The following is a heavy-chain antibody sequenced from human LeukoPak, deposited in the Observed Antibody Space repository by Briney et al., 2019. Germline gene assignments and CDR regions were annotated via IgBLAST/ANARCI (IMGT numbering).Heavy chain of an antibody. D-gene: IGHD2-2*03. Sequence: SETLSLTCTVSGGSVSSSGYYWGWIRQPPGKGLEWIASVSYSGATYYNPSLRSRVTISVDSSKNQFSLRVTSVTAADTAVYYCARHFVGYCGSTSCSNNWFDPWGQGTLVTVSS. CDR2: VSYSGAT. V-gene: IGHV4-39*01. CDR3: ARHFVGYCGSTSCSNNWFDP. CDR1: GGSVSSSGYY. J-gene: IGHJ5*02.